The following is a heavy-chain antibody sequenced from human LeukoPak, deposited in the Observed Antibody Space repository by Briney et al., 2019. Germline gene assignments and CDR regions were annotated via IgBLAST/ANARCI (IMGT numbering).Heavy chain of an antibody. CDR1: GFTFYDYA. V-gene: IGHV3-43*02. CDR2: ISGDVAST. D-gene: IGHD4-17*01. Sequence: GGSLRLSCAASGFTFYDYAMHWVRQAPGQGLEWVSLISGDVASTYYADSVTVRFTISRDNSKHSLYLQMNSLSTEDTALYYCAKDFGRLRKTQDVWGQGTRVTVSS. CDR3: AKDFGRLRKTQDV. J-gene: IGHJ6*02.